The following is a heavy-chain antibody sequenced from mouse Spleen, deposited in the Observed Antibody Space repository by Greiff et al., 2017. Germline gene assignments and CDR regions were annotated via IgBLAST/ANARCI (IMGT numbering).Heavy chain of an antibody. CDR1: GYTFTSYG. V-gene: IGHV1-81*01. CDR2: IYPRSGNT. CDR3: ARYHGHWYFDV. Sequence: QVQLKESGAELARPGASVKLSCKASGYTFTSYGISWVKQRTGQGLEWIGEIYPRSGNTYYNEKFKGKATLTADKSSSTAYMELRSLTSEDSAVYFCARYHGHWYFDVWGAGTTVTVSS. J-gene: IGHJ1*01. D-gene: IGHD1-2*01.